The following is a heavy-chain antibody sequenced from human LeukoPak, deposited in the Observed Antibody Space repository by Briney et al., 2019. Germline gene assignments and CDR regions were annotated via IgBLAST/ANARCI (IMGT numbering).Heavy chain of an antibody. CDR3: ARGVDCSSTSCSIPDY. CDR1: RFTFSGSA. D-gene: IGHD2-2*01. J-gene: IGHJ4*02. Sequence: PGGSLRLSCTASRFTFSGSAMHWVRQASGKGLDWVGRIRSKANSYATVYAASVKGRFTISRDDSKNTAYLQMNSLKTEDTAVYYCARGVDCSSTSCSIPDYWGQGTLVTVSS. CDR2: IRSKANSYAT. V-gene: IGHV3-73*01.